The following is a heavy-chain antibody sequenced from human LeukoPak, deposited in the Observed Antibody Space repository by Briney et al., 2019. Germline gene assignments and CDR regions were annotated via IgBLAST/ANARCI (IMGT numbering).Heavy chain of an antibody. CDR2: IYYSGST. J-gene: IGHJ4*02. CDR1: GGSISSGGYY. D-gene: IGHD3-10*01. V-gene: IGHV4-31*03. Sequence: SQTLSLTCTVPGGSISSGGYYWSWIRQHPGKGLEWIGYIYYSGSTYYNPSLKSRVTISVDTSKNQFSLKLSSVTAADTAVYYCARGYGSGSYYSYWGQGTLVTVSS. CDR3: ARGYGSGSYYSY.